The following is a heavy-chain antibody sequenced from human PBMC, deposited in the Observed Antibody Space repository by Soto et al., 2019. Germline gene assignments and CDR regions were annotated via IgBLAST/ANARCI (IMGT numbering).Heavy chain of an antibody. J-gene: IGHJ6*02. CDR1: GYSFTSYW. CDR2: IYPGDSDT. CDR3: ARQAPLYSISPVTHYYYYGMDV. Sequence: SLKISCKGSGYSFTSYWIGWVRQMPGKGLEWMGIIYPGDSDTRYSPSFQGQVTISADKSISTAYLQWSSLKASDTAMYYCARQAPLYSISPVTHYYYYGMDVWGQGTKVTVYS. V-gene: IGHV5-51*01. D-gene: IGHD6-6*01.